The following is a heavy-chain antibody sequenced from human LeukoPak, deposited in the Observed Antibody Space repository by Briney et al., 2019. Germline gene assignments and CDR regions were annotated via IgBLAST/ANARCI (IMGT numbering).Heavy chain of an antibody. J-gene: IGHJ4*02. CDR3: ARVRVRGIITYYFDY. CDR1: GFTFSSYW. D-gene: IGHD3-10*01. V-gene: IGHV3-7*01. CDR2: IKQDGSEK. Sequence: GGSLRLSCAASGFTFSSYWMSWVRQAPGKGLEWVANIKQDGSEKYYVDSVKGRFTVSRDNAKNSLCLQMNSLRAEDTAVYYCARVRVRGIITYYFDYWGQGTLVTVSS.